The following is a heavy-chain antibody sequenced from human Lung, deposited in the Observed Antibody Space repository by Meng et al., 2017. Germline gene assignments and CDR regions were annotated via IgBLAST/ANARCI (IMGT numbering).Heavy chain of an antibody. V-gene: IGHV4-34*01. Sequence: VPLPPWGAGLLEPSETLSLTCGVSGGSFSDYCWSWISQPPGKGLEWIGEINHSGSTNYNPSLESRATISVDTSQNNLSLKLSSVTAADSAVYYCARGPTTMAHDFDYWGQGTLVTVSS. CDR3: ARGPTTMAHDFDY. J-gene: IGHJ4*02. CDR2: INHSGST. D-gene: IGHD4-11*01. CDR1: GGSFSDYC.